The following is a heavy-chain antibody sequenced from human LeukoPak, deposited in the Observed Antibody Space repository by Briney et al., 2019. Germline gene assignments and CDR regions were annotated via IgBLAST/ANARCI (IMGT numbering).Heavy chain of an antibody. CDR1: GGTFSSYA. CDR3: ATNPSSSWYAYFDY. V-gene: IGHV1-69*13. CDR2: IIPIFGTA. J-gene: IGHJ4*02. Sequence: SVTVSCKASGGTFSSYAISWVRQAPGQGLEWMGGIIPIFGTASYAQKFQGRVTITADESTSTAYMELSSLRSEDTAVYYCATNPSSSWYAYFDYWGQGTLVTVSS. D-gene: IGHD6-13*01.